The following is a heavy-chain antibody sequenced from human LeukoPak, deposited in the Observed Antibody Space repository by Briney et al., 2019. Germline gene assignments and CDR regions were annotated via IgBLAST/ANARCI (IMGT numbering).Heavy chain of an antibody. Sequence: GGSLRLSCAASGFTFSSYWMSWVRQAPGQGLEWVAVIWYDGSNKYYADSVKGRFTISRDNSKDTLYLQMNSLRVEDTAIYYCVKDGLNYYDSSGARNWFDPWGQGTLVTVSA. D-gene: IGHD3-22*01. CDR1: GFTFSSYW. J-gene: IGHJ5*02. V-gene: IGHV3-33*06. CDR3: VKDGLNYYDSSGARNWFDP. CDR2: IWYDGSNK.